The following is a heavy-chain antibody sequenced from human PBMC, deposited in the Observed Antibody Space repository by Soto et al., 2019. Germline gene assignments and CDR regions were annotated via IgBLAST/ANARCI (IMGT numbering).Heavy chain of an antibody. CDR3: AKGSYYGSGSYCGY. V-gene: IGHV3-23*01. CDR1: GFTFSSYA. D-gene: IGHD3-10*01. Sequence: GGSLRLSCAASGFTFSSYAMSWVRQAPGKGLEWVSAISGSGGSTYYADSVKGRFTISRDNSKNTLYLQMNSLRAEDTAVYYCAKGSYYGSGSYCGYWGQGTLVTVSS. J-gene: IGHJ4*02. CDR2: ISGSGGST.